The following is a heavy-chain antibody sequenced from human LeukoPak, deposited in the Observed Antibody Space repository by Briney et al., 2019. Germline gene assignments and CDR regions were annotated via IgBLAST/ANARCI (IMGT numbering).Heavy chain of an antibody. CDR3: ASVRGYSSGWYASGFDP. D-gene: IGHD6-19*01. V-gene: IGHV4-39*07. J-gene: IGHJ5*02. CDR2: VYYTGTT. CDR1: GGSISSSSYY. Sequence: SETLSLTCNVSGGSISSSSYYWGWIRQPPGKGLEWLGNVYYTGTTYYNPSLESRVTISLDTSKNQFSLKLTSVTAADTAVYYCASVRGYSSGWYASGFDPWGQGTLVTVSS.